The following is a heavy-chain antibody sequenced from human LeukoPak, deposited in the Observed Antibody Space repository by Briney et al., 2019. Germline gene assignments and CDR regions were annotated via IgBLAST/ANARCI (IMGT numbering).Heavy chain of an antibody. J-gene: IGHJ4*02. V-gene: IGHV3-30-3*01. D-gene: IGHD3-3*01. Sequence: HPGGSLRLSCAASGFTFSSYAMHWVRQAPGKGLEWVAVISYDGSNKYYADSVKGRFTISRDNSKNTLYLQMNSLRAEDTAVYYCARIVRFLEWPPNDYWGQGTLVTVSS. CDR1: GFTFSSYA. CDR3: ARIVRFLEWPPNDY. CDR2: ISYDGSNK.